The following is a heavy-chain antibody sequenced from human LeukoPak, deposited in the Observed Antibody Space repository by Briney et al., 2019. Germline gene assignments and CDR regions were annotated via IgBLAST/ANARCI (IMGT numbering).Heavy chain of an antibody. V-gene: IGHV1-69*13. J-gene: IGHJ5*02. Sequence: ASVKVSCKASGGTFSSYAISWVRQAPGQGLEWMGGIIPIFGTANYAQKFQGRVAITSDESTSTDYMELSSLRSDDTAVYYCARDVEMATIRWFDPWGQGTLVTVSS. CDR2: IIPIFGTA. D-gene: IGHD5-24*01. CDR3: ARDVEMATIRWFDP. CDR1: GGTFSSYA.